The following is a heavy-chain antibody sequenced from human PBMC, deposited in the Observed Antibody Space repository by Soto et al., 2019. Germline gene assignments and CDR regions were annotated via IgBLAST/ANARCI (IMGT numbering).Heavy chain of an antibody. CDR1: GGTFSSYA. CDR2: IIPIFGTA. V-gene: IGHV1-69*12. D-gene: IGHD3-10*01. Sequence: QVQLVQSGAEVKKPGSSVKVSCKASGGTFSSYAISWVRQAPGQGLEWMGGIIPIFGTANYAQKFQGRVTITADESTSTAYMELSSLRSADTAVYYCARDGSSYGSGSYDYYGMDVWGQGTTVTVSS. J-gene: IGHJ6*02. CDR3: ARDGSSYGSGSYDYYGMDV.